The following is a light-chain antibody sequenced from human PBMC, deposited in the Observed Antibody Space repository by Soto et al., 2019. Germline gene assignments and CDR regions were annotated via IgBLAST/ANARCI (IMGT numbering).Light chain of an antibody. V-gene: IGLV2-14*03. CDR3: TSYTSFPTNA. Sequence: QSALTQPASVSGSPEQSITISCTGTSSEVGGFNSVSWYQLRPGTAPKLILYDVVDRPSGVSYRFSGSKSGNTASLTISCLLPADEADYFCTSYTSFPTNAFLSGPKVT. CDR2: DVV. J-gene: IGLJ1*01. CDR1: SSEVGGFNS.